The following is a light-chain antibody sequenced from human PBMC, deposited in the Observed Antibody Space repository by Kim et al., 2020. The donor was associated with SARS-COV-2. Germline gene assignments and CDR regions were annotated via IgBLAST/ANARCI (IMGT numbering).Light chain of an antibody. V-gene: IGKV1-27*01. CDR1: QGISNS. CDR3: QKYNSAPLT. Sequence: ASVGDRVTITCRASQGISNSLAWYQQKPGKVPKLLIYAESTLLSGVPSRFSGSGSVTDFTLTISSLQPEDVATYYCQKYNSAPLTFGGGTKVDIK. CDR2: AES. J-gene: IGKJ4*01.